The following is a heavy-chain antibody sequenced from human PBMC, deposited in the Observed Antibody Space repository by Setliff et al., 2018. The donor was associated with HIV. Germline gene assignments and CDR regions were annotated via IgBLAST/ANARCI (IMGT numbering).Heavy chain of an antibody. J-gene: IGHJ4*02. V-gene: IGHV1-2*06. CDR3: ARVATVTTPFDY. Sequence: ASVKVSCKASGYTFTGYYIHWVRQAPGQGLEWMGRISPNTGGTIYAQKLQGRVTMTRDTSISTAYMELSSLTSDDTAVYYCARVATVTTPFDYWGQGTLVTSPQ. CDR2: ISPNTGGT. D-gene: IGHD4-17*01. CDR1: GYTFTGYY.